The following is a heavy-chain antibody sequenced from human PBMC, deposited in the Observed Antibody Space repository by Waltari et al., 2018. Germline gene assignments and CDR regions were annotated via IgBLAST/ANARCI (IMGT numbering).Heavy chain of an antibody. D-gene: IGHD3-22*01. CDR2: IYPGDSDT. Sequence: EVQLVQSGAEVKRHGESRKISGKGWGYSFTSYGSGGVGKMHGKGRSRRGIIYPGDSDTRYSPSFQGQVPISADKSISTAYQQWSSLKASDTAMYYCARRGNTDSSGYYYTPYYYYMDVWGKGTTVTVSS. CDR3: ARRGNTDSSGYYYTPYYYYMDV. V-gene: IGHV5-51*01. CDR1: GYSFTSYG. J-gene: IGHJ6*03.